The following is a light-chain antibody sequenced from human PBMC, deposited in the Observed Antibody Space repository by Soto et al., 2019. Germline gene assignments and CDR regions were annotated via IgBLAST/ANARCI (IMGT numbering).Light chain of an antibody. J-gene: IGKJ4*01. CDR3: HQYDSSPLT. V-gene: IGKV3-20*01. CDR2: GAS. CDR1: QSVSSSY. Sequence: EIVLTQSPGTLSLSPGERATLSCRASQSVSSSYFAWYQQKPGQAPRLLIYGASSSATGIPDRFSGSGSGTDFTLTISILEPEDFAVYYCHQYDSSPLTVGGGTKVEIK.